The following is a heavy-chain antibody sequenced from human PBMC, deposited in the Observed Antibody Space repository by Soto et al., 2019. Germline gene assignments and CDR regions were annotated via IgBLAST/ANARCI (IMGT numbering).Heavy chain of an antibody. CDR2: ISYDGSNK. V-gene: IGHV3-30-3*01. J-gene: IGHJ5*02. Sequence: QVQLVESGGGVVQPGRSLRLSCAASGFTFSSYAMHWVRQAPCKGLEWVAVISYDGSNKYYVDSVKGRFTISRDNSNKTLYRQMNSLRAEDTAVYYCAREDGEYVLSPLFDPWGQGTMVTVSS. CDR1: GFTFSSYA. D-gene: IGHD4-17*01. CDR3: AREDGEYVLSPLFDP.